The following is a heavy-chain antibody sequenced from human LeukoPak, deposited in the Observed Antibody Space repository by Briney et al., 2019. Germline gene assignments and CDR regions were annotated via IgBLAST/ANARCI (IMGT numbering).Heavy chain of an antibody. V-gene: IGHV4-39*07. J-gene: IGHJ6*02. CDR1: GGSISSSSYY. D-gene: IGHD1-26*01. CDR2: INHSGST. Sequence: PSETLSLTCTVSGGSISSSSYYWGWIRQPPGKGLEWIGEINHSGSTNYNPSLKSRVTISVDTSKNQFSLKLSSVTAADTAVYYCARDRYGSYPYYYYYYGMDVWGQGTTVTVSS. CDR3: ARDRYGSYPYYYYYYGMDV.